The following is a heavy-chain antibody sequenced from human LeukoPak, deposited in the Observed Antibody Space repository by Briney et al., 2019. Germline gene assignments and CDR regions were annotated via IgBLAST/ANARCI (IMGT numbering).Heavy chain of an antibody. Sequence: SETLSLTCTVSGGSISSYYWSWIRQPPGKGLEWIGYIYYSGSTNYNPSLKSRVTISVDTSKNQFSLKLSSVTAADTAVYYCALRRMVRGVPDAFDIWGQGTMVTVSS. D-gene: IGHD3-10*01. CDR2: IYYSGST. V-gene: IGHV4-59*01. CDR3: ALRRMVRGVPDAFDI. J-gene: IGHJ3*02. CDR1: GGSISSYY.